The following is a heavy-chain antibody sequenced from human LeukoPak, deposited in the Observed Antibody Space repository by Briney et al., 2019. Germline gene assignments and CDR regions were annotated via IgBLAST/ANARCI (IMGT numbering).Heavy chain of an antibody. V-gene: IGHV1-24*01. CDR2: FDPEDGET. Sequence: EASVKVSCKVSGYTLTELSMHWVRQAPGKGLEWMGGFDPEDGETIYAQKFQGRVTMTEDTSTDTAYMELSSLRSEDTAVYYCARGKRYCSSTSCTANWFDPWGQGTLVTVSS. J-gene: IGHJ5*02. CDR3: ARGKRYCSSTSCTANWFDP. CDR1: GYTLTELS. D-gene: IGHD2-2*01.